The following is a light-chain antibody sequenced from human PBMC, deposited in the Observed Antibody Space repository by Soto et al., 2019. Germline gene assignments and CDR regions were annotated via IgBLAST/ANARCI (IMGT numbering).Light chain of an antibody. Sequence: EIVMTHSPATLSVSPWEMATLSCRASQSISGNLAWYQQKPGQAPRLLIYHAVARATGIPTRFSGSGSGTEFTLTISSLQSEDFAVYYCQQYNKWPPITFGQGTRLEIK. CDR3: QQYNKWPPIT. V-gene: IGKV3-15*01. CDR2: HAV. J-gene: IGKJ5*01. CDR1: QSISGN.